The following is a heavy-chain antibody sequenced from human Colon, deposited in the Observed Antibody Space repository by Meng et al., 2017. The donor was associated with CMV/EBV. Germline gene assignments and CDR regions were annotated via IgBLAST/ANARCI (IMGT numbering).Heavy chain of an antibody. J-gene: IGHJ4*02. CDR1: LTFKTYG. CDR3: AKGHYYDSSGAYSYLEY. Sequence: LTFKTYGMHRVRQDQGKGLGWVAGISYEGSNKVYGDYEERRFTIYRDNSKNTVSLQMNTLRPEDTAIYYCAKGHYYDSSGAYSYLEYWGQGTLVTVSS. D-gene: IGHD3-22*01. V-gene: IGHV3-30*18. CDR2: ISYEGSNK.